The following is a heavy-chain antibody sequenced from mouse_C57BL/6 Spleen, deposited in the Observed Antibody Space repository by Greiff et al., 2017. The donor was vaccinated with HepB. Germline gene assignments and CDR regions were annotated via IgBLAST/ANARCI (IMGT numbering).Heavy chain of an antibody. CDR3: ARVPSGSSYDYAMDY. CDR2: ISDGGSYT. D-gene: IGHD1-1*01. J-gene: IGHJ4*01. CDR1: GFTFSSYA. V-gene: IGHV5-4*03. Sequence: EVKLMESGGGLVKPGGSLKLSCAASGFTFSSYAMSRVRQTPEKRLEWVATISDGGSYTYYPDNVKGRFTISRDNAKNNLYLQMSHLKSEDTAMYYCARVPSGSSYDYAMDYWGQGTSVTVSS.